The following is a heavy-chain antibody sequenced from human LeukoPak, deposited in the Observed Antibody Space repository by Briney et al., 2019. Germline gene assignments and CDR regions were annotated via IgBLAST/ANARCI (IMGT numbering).Heavy chain of an antibody. D-gene: IGHD3-22*01. CDR2: IKSKTDDGTT. J-gene: IGHJ3*02. CDR1: GFTFSNAW. Sequence: GGSLRLSCAASGFTFSNAWMSWVRQAPGKGLEWVGRIKSKTDDGTTDYAAPVKGRFTISRDDSKNMLYLQMNSLKTEDTAVYYCTTAMIVSAFDIWGQGTMVTFSS. V-gene: IGHV3-15*01. CDR3: TTAMIVSAFDI.